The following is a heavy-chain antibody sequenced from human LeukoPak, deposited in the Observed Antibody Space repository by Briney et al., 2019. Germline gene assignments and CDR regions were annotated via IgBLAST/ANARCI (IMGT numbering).Heavy chain of an antibody. V-gene: IGHV4-34*01. Sequence: SETLSLTCAVYGGSFSDYYWTWIRQSPGKGLEWIRESNHSGATDYNPSLKSRVTISVDTSKNQFSLKVRSVTAADTAVYYCARRVRGIIISFYYYNGMDVWGQGTTVTVSS. CDR3: ARRVRGIIISFYYYNGMDV. CDR1: GGSFSDYY. J-gene: IGHJ6*02. CDR2: SNHSGAT. D-gene: IGHD3-10*01.